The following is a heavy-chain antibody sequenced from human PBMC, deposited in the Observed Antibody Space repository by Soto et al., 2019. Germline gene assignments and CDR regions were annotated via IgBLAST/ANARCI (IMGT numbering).Heavy chain of an antibody. CDR2: MNPNSGDT. Sequence: QVQLVQSGAEVKKPGASVKVSCEASGYSFTSYDINWVRQAPGQGLEWMGWMNPNSGDTGYAQKVQGRVTMTMNPSINTAYMELTILKAEDTAVYYCARARTTWSTNDYWGQGTLVTVTS. V-gene: IGHV1-8*01. J-gene: IGHJ4*02. CDR3: ARARTTWSTNDY. CDR1: GYSFTSYD. D-gene: IGHD1-1*01.